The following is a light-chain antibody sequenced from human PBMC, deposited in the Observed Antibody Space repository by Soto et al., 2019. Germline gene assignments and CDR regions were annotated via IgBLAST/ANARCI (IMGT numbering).Light chain of an antibody. J-gene: IGKJ1*01. CDR2: KAS. CDR3: QRYNSYST. CDR1: QSIISW. Sequence: DIQMTQSPSTLSASVGDRVTITCRASQSIISWLAWYQQKPGKAPKLLIYKASSLHSGVQSRFSGSGSGTEFIFTINSLQPDDFAIYYCQRYNSYSTFVQGTKVEIK. V-gene: IGKV1-5*03.